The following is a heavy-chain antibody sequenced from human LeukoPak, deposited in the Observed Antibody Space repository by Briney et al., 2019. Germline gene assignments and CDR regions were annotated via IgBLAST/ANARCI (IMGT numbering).Heavy chain of an antibody. D-gene: IGHD3-22*01. V-gene: IGHV4-31*03. J-gene: IGHJ4*02. CDR3: TTEYGGVVVITSYYFDY. CDR1: GGSISSGGYY. CDR2: IYYSGST. Sequence: SETLSLTCTVPGGSISSGGYYWSWIRQHPGKGLEWIGYIYYSGSTYYNPSLKSRVTISVDASKNQFSLKLSSVTAEDTAVYYCTTEYGGVVVITSYYFDYWGQGTLVTVSS.